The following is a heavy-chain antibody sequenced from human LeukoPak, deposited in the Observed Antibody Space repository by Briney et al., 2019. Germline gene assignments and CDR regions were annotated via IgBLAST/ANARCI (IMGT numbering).Heavy chain of an antibody. Sequence: GGSLRLSCAASGFTSSSYAMSWVRQAPGKGLEWVSVLSGSGGTTYYADSVKGRFTISRDNSKNTLYLQMNSLRAEDTAVYYCARLQGSGGGAGFDPWGQGTLVTVSS. V-gene: IGHV3-23*01. CDR2: LSGSGGTT. CDR3: ARLQGSGGGAGFDP. D-gene: IGHD3-10*01. CDR1: GFTSSSYA. J-gene: IGHJ5*02.